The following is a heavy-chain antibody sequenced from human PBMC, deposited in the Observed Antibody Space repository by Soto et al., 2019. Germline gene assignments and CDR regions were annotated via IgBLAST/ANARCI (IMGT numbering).Heavy chain of an antibody. CDR3: ARGPKGWGSPEPDY. CDR2: INHSGST. Sequence: QVQLQQWGAGLLKPSETLSLTCAVYGGSFSGYYWSWIRQPPGKGLEWIGEINHSGSTNYNPSLKSRVTISVDTSKNQFSLKLSSVTAADTAVYYCARGPKGWGSPEPDYWGQGTLVTVSS. J-gene: IGHJ4*02. V-gene: IGHV4-34*01. D-gene: IGHD3-16*01. CDR1: GGSFSGYY.